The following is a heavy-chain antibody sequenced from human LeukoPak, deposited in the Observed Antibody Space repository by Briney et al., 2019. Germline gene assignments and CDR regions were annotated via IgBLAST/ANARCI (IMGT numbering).Heavy chain of an antibody. CDR1: GYTFTSYD. CDR2: MNPNSGNT. J-gene: IGHJ3*02. D-gene: IGHD2-15*01. Sequence: ASVKVSCKAPGYTFTSYDINWVRQATGQGLEWMGWMNPNSGNTGYAQKFQGRVTITRNTSISTAYMELSSLRSEDTAVYYCARAKGQYRYSDAFDIWGQGTMVTVSS. CDR3: ARAKGQYRYSDAFDI. V-gene: IGHV1-8*03.